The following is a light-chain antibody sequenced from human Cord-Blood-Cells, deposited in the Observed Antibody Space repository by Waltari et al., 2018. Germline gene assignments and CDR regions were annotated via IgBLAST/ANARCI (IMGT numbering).Light chain of an antibody. CDR3: SSYTSSSTYV. Sequence: QSALTPPASASGSPGQSITISCTGHSRDVGVYNYVSWYQQTPGKAPKLMIYDVSNRPSGVSNRFSGSKSGNTASLTISGLQAEDEADYYCSSYTSSSTYVFGTGTKVTVL. CDR1: SRDVGVYNY. V-gene: IGLV2-14*01. CDR2: DVS. J-gene: IGLJ1*01.